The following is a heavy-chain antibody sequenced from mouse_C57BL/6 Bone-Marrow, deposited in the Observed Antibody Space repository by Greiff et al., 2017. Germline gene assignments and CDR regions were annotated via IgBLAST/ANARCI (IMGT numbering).Heavy chain of an antibody. J-gene: IGHJ3*01. D-gene: IGHD3-2*02. CDR3: ASTAQATPWFAY. Sequence: EVQRVESGGGLVQPGGSLKLSCAASGFTFSDYYMYWVRQTPEKRLEWVAYISNGGGSTYYPDTVKGRFTISRDNAKNTLYLQMSRLKSEDTAMYYCASTAQATPWFAYWGQGTLVTVSA. CDR1: GFTFSDYY. CDR2: ISNGGGST. V-gene: IGHV5-12*01.